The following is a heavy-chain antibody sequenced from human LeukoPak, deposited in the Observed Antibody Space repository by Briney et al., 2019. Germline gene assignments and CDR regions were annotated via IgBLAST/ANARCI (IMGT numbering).Heavy chain of an antibody. Sequence: SETLSLTCTVSGGSLSSSSFHWGWIRQPPGKGLEWIGSIYYSGSTYYNPSLKSRVTISVDTSKNQFSLKLSSVTAADTAVYYCARDKDTAYDYWGQGTLVTVSS. CDR1: GGSLSSSSFH. CDR3: ARDKDTAYDY. J-gene: IGHJ4*02. D-gene: IGHD5-18*01. CDR2: IYYSGST. V-gene: IGHV4-39*07.